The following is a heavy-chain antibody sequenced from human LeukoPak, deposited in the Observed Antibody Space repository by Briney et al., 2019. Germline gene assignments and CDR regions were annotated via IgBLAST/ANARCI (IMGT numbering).Heavy chain of an antibody. CDR3: ARASLLWFGEFGYYFDY. CDR2: IKQDGSEK. CDR1: GFTFSSYW. D-gene: IGHD3-10*01. J-gene: IGHJ4*02. Sequence: PGGSLRPSCAASGFTFSSYWMSWVRQAPGKGLEWVANIKQDGSEKYYVDSVKGRFTISRDNAKNSLYLQMNSLRAEDTAVYYCARASLLWFGEFGYYFDYWGQGTLVTVSS. V-gene: IGHV3-7*01.